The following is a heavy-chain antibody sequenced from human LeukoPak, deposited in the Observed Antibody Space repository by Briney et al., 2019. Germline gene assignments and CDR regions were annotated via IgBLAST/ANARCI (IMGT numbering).Heavy chain of an antibody. Sequence: SETLSLTCTVSGGSISSSSYYWGWIRQPPGKGLEWIGSIYYSGSTYYNPSLKSRVTISVDTSKNQFSLKLSSVTAADTAVYYCARDVTTRPGAFDIWGQGTMVTVSS. V-gene: IGHV4-39*07. CDR3: ARDVTTRPGAFDI. J-gene: IGHJ3*02. D-gene: IGHD6-6*01. CDR1: GGSISSSSYY. CDR2: IYYSGST.